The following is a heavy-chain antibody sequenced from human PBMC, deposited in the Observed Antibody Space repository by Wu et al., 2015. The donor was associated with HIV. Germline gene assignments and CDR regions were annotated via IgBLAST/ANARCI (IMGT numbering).Heavy chain of an antibody. D-gene: IGHD5-12*01. Sequence: QVQLVQSGAAVKKPGDSVKVSCKIFGYNLNLFGTNWVRQAPGQGPEWVAWINPNNGGTNCAQKYQGRVTLTRDTSINTTFMTLNRLTSDDTAVYFCARSHKWLRLRYDGNFDYWGQGTLVTVSS. CDR2: INPNNGGT. CDR1: GYNLNLFG. V-gene: IGHV1-2*02. J-gene: IGHJ4*02. CDR3: ARSHKWLRLRYDGNFDY.